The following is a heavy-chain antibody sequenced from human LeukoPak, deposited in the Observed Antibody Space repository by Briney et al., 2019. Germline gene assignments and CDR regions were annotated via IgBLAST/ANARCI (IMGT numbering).Heavy chain of an antibody. CDR1: GFTFSNSA. CDR3: ARENSQMWVDC. D-gene: IGHD1-26*01. J-gene: IGHJ4*02. CDR2: IGGSGGST. V-gene: IGHV3-23*01. Sequence: GGSLRLSCAASGFTFSNSAMSWVRQAPGKGLEWVSAIGGSGGSTYYADSVKGHFTISRDNSKNTLYLQMNSLRAEDTAVYYCARENSQMWVDCWGQGTLVTVSS.